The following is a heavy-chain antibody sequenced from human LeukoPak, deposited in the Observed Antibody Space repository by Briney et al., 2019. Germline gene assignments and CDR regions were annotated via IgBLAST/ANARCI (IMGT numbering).Heavy chain of an antibody. D-gene: IGHD3-10*01. CDR1: GYTLTELS. CDR2: FDPEDSEK. Sequence: GASVKVSCKVSGYTLTELSMHWVRQAPGKGLEWMGGFDPEDSEKIYAQKFQGRVTMTEDTSTHTAYMVLSSLRSEDTAVYYCATLLWFGELFGGFDPWGQGTLVTVSS. CDR3: ATLLWFGELFGGFDP. V-gene: IGHV1-24*01. J-gene: IGHJ5*02.